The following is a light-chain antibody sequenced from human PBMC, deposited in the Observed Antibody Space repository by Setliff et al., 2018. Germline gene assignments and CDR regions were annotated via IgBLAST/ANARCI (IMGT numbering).Light chain of an antibody. J-gene: IGLJ1*01. V-gene: IGLV2-14*01. CDR2: EVS. Sequence: QSALTQPASVSGSPGQSITISCTGTSNDVGGYDYVSWYQQYPGKAPKLIIYEVSKRPSGGSDRFSGSKSGNTASLTISGLQAEDEADHYCNSYTRRGTYVFGIGTKVTVL. CDR1: SNDVGGYDY. CDR3: NSYTRRGTYV.